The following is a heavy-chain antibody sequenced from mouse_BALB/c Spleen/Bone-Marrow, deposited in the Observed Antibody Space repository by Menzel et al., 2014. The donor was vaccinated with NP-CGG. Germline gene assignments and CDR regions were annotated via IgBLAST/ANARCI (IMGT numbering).Heavy chain of an antibody. CDR3: ATTGTGAY. Sequence: VQVVESGPELVKPGASVKISCKASGYAFSSSWMNWVKQRPGQGLEWIGRIYPGDGDTNYNGKFKGKATLTADKSSSTAYMQLSSLTSVVSAVYFCATTGTGAYWGQGTLITVSA. D-gene: IGHD4-1*01. J-gene: IGHJ3*01. V-gene: IGHV1-82*01. CDR2: IYPGDGDT. CDR1: GYAFSSSW.